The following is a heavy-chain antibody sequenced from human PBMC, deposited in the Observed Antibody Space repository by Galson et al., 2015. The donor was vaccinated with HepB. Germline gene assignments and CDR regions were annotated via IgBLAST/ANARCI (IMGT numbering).Heavy chain of an antibody. J-gene: IGHJ2*01. V-gene: IGHV5-10-1*01. CDR1: GYSFTSYW. Sequence: QSGAEVTKPGESLRISCKGSGYSFTSYWISWVRQMPGKGLEWMGRIDPSDSYTNYSPSFQGHVTISADKSISTAYLQWSSLKASDTAMYYCARRRELLWFGEAVWYFDLWGRGTLVTVSS. CDR2: IDPSDSYT. D-gene: IGHD3-10*01. CDR3: ARRRELLWFGEAVWYFDL.